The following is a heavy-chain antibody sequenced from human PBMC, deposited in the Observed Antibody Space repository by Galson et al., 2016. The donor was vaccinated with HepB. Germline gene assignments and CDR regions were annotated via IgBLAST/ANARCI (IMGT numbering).Heavy chain of an antibody. CDR3: AHYDYRSSSGHNY. CDR2: IYWDDDT. J-gene: IGHJ4*02. V-gene: IGHV2-5*02. D-gene: IGHD6-6*01. Sequence: PALVKPTQTLALTCSLSGFSLTTTNKVAVSRIRQPPGKALEWLALIYWDDDTRYSPSLKSRLAITRDASKNQVVLTMTNMDPEDTATYFCAHYDYRSSSGHNYWGQGALVIVS. CDR1: GFSLTTTNKVA.